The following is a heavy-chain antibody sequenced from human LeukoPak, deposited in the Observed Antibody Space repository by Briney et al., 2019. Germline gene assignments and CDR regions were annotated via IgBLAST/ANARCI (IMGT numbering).Heavy chain of an antibody. V-gene: IGHV4-34*01. Sequence: SETLSLTCAVYGGSFSGYYWSWIRQPPGKGLEWIGEINHSGSTNYNPSLKSRVTISVDTSKNQFSLKLSSVTAADTAVYYCARSLRFYYAHHTIGAYFDYWGQGTLVTVSS. CDR3: ARSLRFYYAHHTIGAYFDY. D-gene: IGHD3-10*01. CDR2: INHSGST. J-gene: IGHJ4*02. CDR1: GGSFSGYY.